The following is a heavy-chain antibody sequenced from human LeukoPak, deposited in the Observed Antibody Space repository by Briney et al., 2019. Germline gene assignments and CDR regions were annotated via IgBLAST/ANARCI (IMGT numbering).Heavy chain of an antibody. CDR1: GFTFTSSA. CDR2: IVVGSGNT. CDR3: ATEGAYCGGDCHDAFDI. V-gene: IGHV1-58*01. D-gene: IGHD2-21*02. J-gene: IGHJ3*02. Sequence: GASVKVSCKASGFTFTSSAVQWVRQARGQHLEWIGWIVVGSGNTNYAQKFQERVTITRDMSTSTAYMELSSLRSEDTAVYYCATEGAYCGGDCHDAFDIWGQGTMVTVSS.